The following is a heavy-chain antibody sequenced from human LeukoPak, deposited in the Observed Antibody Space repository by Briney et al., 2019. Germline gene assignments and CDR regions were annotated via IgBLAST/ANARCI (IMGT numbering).Heavy chain of an antibody. J-gene: IGHJ5*01. D-gene: IGHD2-21*01. V-gene: IGHV3-30*04. CDR3: AVIWFGS. Sequence: PSGRSLRLSCAASGFTFSSYAMHWVRQAPGKGLEWVAVISYDGSNKYYADSVKGRFTISRDNSKNTLYLQMNSLRAEDTAVYYCAVIWFGSWGQGTLVTVSS. CDR1: GFTFSSYA. CDR2: ISYDGSNK.